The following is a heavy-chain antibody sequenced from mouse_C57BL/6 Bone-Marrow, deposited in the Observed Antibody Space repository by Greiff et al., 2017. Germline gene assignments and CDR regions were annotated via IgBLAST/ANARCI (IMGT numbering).Heavy chain of an antibody. Sequence: EVQGVESGGGLVQPGGSLSLSCAASGFTFTDYYMSWVRQPPGKALEWLGFIRNKANGYTTEYSASGKGRFTISRDNSQSILHLQMNALRAEDSATYYCARYGTTVDYWGQGTTLTVSS. CDR3: ARYGTTVDY. CDR1: GFTFTDYY. D-gene: IGHD1-1*01. CDR2: IRNKANGYTT. J-gene: IGHJ2*01. V-gene: IGHV7-3*01.